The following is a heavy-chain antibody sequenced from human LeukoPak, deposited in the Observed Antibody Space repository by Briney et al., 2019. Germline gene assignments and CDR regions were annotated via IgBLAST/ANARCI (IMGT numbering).Heavy chain of an antibody. CDR1: GYTFTSYG. CDR3: AREYCSSTSCCPDI. J-gene: IGHJ3*02. CDR2: ISAYNGNT. V-gene: IGHV1-18*01. D-gene: IGHD2-2*01. Sequence: ASVKVSCKASGYTFTSYGISWVRQAPGQGLEWMGWISAYNGNTNYAQKLQGRVTMTTDTSTSTAYMELRSLRSDDTAVYYCAREYCSSTSCCPDIWGQGTMVTVSS.